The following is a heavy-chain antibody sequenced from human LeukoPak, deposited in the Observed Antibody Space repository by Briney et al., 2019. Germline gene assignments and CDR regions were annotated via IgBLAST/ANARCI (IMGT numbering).Heavy chain of an antibody. Sequence: ASVKVSCKASGGTFSSYAISWVRQAPGQGLEWMGGIIPIFGTANYAQKFQGRVTITADKSTSTAYMELSSLRSEDTAVYYCALYSSGRSFDYWGQGTLVTVSS. CDR1: GGTFSSYA. V-gene: IGHV1-69*06. CDR2: IIPIFGTA. J-gene: IGHJ4*02. CDR3: ALYSSGRSFDY. D-gene: IGHD6-19*01.